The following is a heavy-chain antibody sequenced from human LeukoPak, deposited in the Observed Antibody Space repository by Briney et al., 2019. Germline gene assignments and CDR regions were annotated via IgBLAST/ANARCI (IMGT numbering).Heavy chain of an antibody. CDR3: AKGDAFDI. J-gene: IGHJ3*02. V-gene: IGHV3-30*02. CDR1: GFTVSSNY. CDR2: IRYDGSNK. Sequence: GGSLRLSCAASGFTVSSNYMSWVRQAPGKGLEWVAFIRYDGSNKYYADSVKGRFTISRDNSKNTLYLQMNSLRAEDTAVYYCAKGDAFDIWGQGTMVTVSS.